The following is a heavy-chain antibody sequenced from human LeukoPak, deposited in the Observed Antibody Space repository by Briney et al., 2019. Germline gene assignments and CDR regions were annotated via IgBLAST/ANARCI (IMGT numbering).Heavy chain of an antibody. D-gene: IGHD3-3*01. CDR1: GFTFSNAW. J-gene: IGHJ6*02. CDR2: IKSKIDGGAI. CDR3: AKGNTIFGEAINYYYYYGMDV. Sequence: GGSLRLSCAASGFTFSNAWMSWVRQAPGKGLEWVRRIKSKIDGGAIDYAAPVKGRFTISRDDSKNTLYLQMNSLRAEDTAVYYCAKGNTIFGEAINYYYYYGMDVWGQGTTVTVSS. V-gene: IGHV3-15*01.